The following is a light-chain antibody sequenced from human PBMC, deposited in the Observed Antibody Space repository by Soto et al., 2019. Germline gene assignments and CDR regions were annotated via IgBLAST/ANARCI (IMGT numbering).Light chain of an antibody. CDR3: QQYNSYSLT. Sequence: DIQMTQSPSTLSASLGDRVTITCRASQSISSWLAWYQQKPGNAPKLLIYKASSLESGVPSRFSGSGSGTEFTLTISSLQPDDFATYYCQQYNSYSLTFGGGTKVEIK. V-gene: IGKV1-5*03. CDR1: QSISSW. CDR2: KAS. J-gene: IGKJ4*01.